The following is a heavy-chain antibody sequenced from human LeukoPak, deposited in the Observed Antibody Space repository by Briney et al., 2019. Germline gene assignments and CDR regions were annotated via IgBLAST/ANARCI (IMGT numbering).Heavy chain of an antibody. CDR3: ARGGVRYFNAMDV. V-gene: IGHV3-74*01. J-gene: IGHJ6*04. CDR2: INSDESST. Sequence: KTGGSLRLSCAASGFTFSSYWIHWVRQAPGKGLVLVSRINSDESSTSYADSVKGRFTISRDNAKNTLYLQMNSLSAEDTAVYYCARGGVRYFNAMDVWGKGTTVTVSS. CDR1: GFTFSSYW. D-gene: IGHD3-9*01.